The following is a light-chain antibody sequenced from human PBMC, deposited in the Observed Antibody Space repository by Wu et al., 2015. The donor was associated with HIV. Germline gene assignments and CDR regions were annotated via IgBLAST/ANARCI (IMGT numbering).Light chain of an antibody. CDR1: QSISSN. CDR3: QQRSNWPPYT. J-gene: IGKJ2*01. V-gene: IGKV3D-15*01. Sequence: EIVVTQSPATLSVSPGERVTLSCRASQSISSNLAWYQQKPGQAPRLLIYDASTRATGIPARFSGSGSGTDFTLTINSLEPEDFAVYYCQQRSNWPPYTFGQGTKVEIK. CDR2: DAS.